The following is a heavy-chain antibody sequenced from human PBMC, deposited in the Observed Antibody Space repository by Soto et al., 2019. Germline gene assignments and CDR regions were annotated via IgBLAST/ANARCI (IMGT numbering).Heavy chain of an antibody. D-gene: IGHD2-2*01. CDR2: ISSSGGTR. CDR3: ARVYGRVVPAAIGY. J-gene: IGHJ4*02. CDR1: GFSFSDYY. Sequence: QVQLVESGGGLVKPGGSLRLSCAASGFSFSDYYMSWIRQAPGKGLEWVSYISSSGGTRYYADSVKSRFTTSRDNANNALYLQMNFLRAEDTAVSYCARVYGRVVPAAIGYWGQGALVTVSS. V-gene: IGHV3-11*01.